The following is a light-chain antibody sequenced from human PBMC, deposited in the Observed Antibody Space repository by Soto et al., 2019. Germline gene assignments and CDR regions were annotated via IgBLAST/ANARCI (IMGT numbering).Light chain of an antibody. CDR1: SSNIGNNY. J-gene: IGLJ2*01. Sequence: QSALTQSPAVSAAPGQKVTISCSGSSSNIGNNYVSWYQQLPGTAPKLLIYDNNKRPSGIPDRFSGSKSGTSGTLDITGLQTGDEDDYYCATWDGSLPGEVFGGGTKGTVL. V-gene: IGLV1-51*01. CDR3: ATWDGSLPGEV. CDR2: DNN.